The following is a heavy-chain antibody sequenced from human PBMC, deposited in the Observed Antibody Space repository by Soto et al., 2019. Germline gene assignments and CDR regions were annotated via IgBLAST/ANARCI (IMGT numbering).Heavy chain of an antibody. Sequence: SETLSLTCAVYGGSFSGYYWSWIRQPPGKGLEWIGEINHSGSTNYNPSLKSRVTISVDTSKNQFSLKLSSVTAADTAVYYCARTYYYDSSGIDYWGQGTLVNVPS. CDR3: ARTYYYDSSGIDY. CDR2: INHSGST. J-gene: IGHJ4*02. V-gene: IGHV4-34*01. CDR1: GGSFSGYY. D-gene: IGHD3-22*01.